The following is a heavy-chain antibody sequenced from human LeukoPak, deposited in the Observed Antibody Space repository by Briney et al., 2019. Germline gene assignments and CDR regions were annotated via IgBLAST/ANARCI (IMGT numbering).Heavy chain of an antibody. J-gene: IGHJ4*02. Sequence: GGSLRLSCAASGFTFSRYGLHWVRQAPGKGLEWVAFIRDDGSTRYYADSVKGRFTISRDNSKNTLYLQMNSLRAEDTAVYYCAKEGSGSYSFDYWGQGTLVTVSS. D-gene: IGHD1-26*01. V-gene: IGHV3-30*02. CDR2: IRDDGSTR. CDR3: AKEGSGSYSFDY. CDR1: GFTFSRYG.